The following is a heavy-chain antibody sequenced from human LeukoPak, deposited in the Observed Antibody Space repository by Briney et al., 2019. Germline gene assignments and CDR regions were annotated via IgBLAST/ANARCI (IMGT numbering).Heavy chain of an antibody. J-gene: IGHJ3*02. CDR2: IKSRADGGTT. CDR3: TTGQRYALSAFDI. CDR1: EFTFNKAW. V-gene: IGHV3-15*01. Sequence: GGSLRLSCAASEFTFNKAWMSWVGQAPGKGLEWVGRIKSRADGGTTDYAAPVKGRFTISTDDSEDTLYLQMNSLKTEDTAVYYCTTGQRYALSAFDIWGQGTMVTVSS. D-gene: IGHD3-9*01.